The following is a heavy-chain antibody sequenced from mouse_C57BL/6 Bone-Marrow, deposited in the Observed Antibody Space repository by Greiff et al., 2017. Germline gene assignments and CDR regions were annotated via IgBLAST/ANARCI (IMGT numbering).Heavy chain of an antibody. V-gene: IGHV1-15*01. J-gene: IGHJ3*01. CDR3: TKGPYRRCHGSAWFAY. Sequence: VQLQESGAELVRPGASVTLSCKASGYTFTDYEMHWVKQRPVHGLEWIGAIDPDTGGTAYNQKFKGQAILTADKSSSTAYMELRSLTAEDSGVYYGTKGPYRRCHGSAWFAYWGQGTPVTVSA. D-gene: IGHD1-3*01. CDR2: IDPDTGGT. CDR1: GYTFTDYE.